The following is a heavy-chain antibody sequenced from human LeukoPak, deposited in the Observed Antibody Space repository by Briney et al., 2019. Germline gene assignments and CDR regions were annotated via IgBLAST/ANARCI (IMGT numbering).Heavy chain of an antibody. CDR3: ARVRYDYGAKDIDY. CDR1: GYIFNDYY. V-gene: IGHV1-2*02. D-gene: IGHD4-23*01. J-gene: IGHJ4*02. CDR2: INPKRGGT. Sequence: ASVKVSCKASGYIFNDYYIHWVRQAPGKGLEWMGWINPKRGGTKYVQKFQGRVTMTSDTSMSTVYMEMSRLRSDDTAVYYCARVRYDYGAKDIDYWGQGALVTVSS.